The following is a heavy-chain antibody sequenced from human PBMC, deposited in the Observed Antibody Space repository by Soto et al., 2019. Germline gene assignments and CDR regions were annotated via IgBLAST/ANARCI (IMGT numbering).Heavy chain of an antibody. CDR1: GFTFSSYG. J-gene: IGHJ4*02. Sequence: GGSLRLSCASSGFTFSSYGMHLVRQAPGKGLEWVAVIWYDGSNKYYADSVKGRFTISRDNSKNTLYLQMNSLRAEDTAVYYCARDLDYGDPFDYWGQGTLVTVSS. CDR2: IWYDGSNK. D-gene: IGHD4-17*01. CDR3: ARDLDYGDPFDY. V-gene: IGHV3-33*01.